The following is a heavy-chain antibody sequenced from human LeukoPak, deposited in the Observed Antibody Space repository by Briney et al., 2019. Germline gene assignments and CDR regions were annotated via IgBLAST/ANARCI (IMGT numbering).Heavy chain of an antibody. J-gene: IGHJ4*02. V-gene: IGHV3-30*04. CDR2: ISDDDK. D-gene: IGHD3-10*01. Sequence: GRSLRLSCAASGFTFSTYAMHWVRQAPGKGLEWVAVISDDDKCYTDSVKGRFTISRDNSKNTLYLQMNSLRTEDTSVYFCARGRTLVRGLDNGLLDYWGQGTLVTVSS. CDR1: GFTFSTYA. CDR3: ARGRTLVRGLDNGLLDY.